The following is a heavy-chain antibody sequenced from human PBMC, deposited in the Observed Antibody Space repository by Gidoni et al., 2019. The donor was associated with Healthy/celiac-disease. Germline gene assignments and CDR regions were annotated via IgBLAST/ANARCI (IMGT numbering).Heavy chain of an antibody. CDR3: AKEGGGDFWSGYYPGYYYYYYMDV. J-gene: IGHJ6*03. CDR2: ISYDGSNK. CDR1: GFTFSSYG. Sequence: QVQLVESGGGVVQPGRSLRLSCAASGFTFSSYGMHWVRQAPGKGLEWVAVISYDGSNKYYADSVKGRFTISRDNSKNTLYLQMNSLRAEDTAVYYCAKEGGGDFWSGYYPGYYYYYYMDVWGKGTTVTVSS. V-gene: IGHV3-30*18. D-gene: IGHD3-3*01.